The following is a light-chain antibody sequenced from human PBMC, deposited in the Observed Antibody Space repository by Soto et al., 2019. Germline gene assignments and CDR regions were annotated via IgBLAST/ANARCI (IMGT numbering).Light chain of an antibody. CDR2: QNS. J-gene: IGLJ2*01. V-gene: IGLV3-1*01. CDR1: KLGDKY. CDR3: QAWDSSTVV. Sequence: SYELTQPPSVSVSPGQTASITCSGDKLGDKYACWYQQKPGQSPVLVIYQNSKRPSGIPERFSGSNSGNTATLTISGTQAXXXXXXXCQAWDSSTVVFGGGTKLXVL.